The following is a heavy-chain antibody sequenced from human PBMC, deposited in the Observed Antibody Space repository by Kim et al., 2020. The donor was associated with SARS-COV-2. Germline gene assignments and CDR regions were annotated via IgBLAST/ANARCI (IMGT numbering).Heavy chain of an antibody. CDR3: ARSLLYGRGSPNWFDP. CDR1: GFTFSSYE. CDR2: ISSSGSTI. V-gene: IGHV3-48*03. J-gene: IGHJ5*02. D-gene: IGHD3-16*01. Sequence: GGSLRLSCAASGFTFSSYEMNWVRLAPGKGLEWVSYISSSGSTIYYADSMKGRFTISRDNAKNSLYLQMNSLRAEDTAVYYCARSLLYGRGSPNWFDPWGEGTLVTVSS.